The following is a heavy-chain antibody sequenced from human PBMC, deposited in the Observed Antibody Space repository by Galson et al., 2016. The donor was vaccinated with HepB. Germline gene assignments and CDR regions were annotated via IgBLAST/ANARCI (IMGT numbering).Heavy chain of an antibody. CDR3: ARGPNSDT. CDR1: GFTLTGNY. Sequence: SLRLSCAASGFTLTGNYMSWVRQAPGKGLEWISHVYTGGNAYSADSVKDRFTISRDHFNNTLYLQMNSLRVEDTAVYYCARGPNSDTWGQGTLVTVSS. V-gene: IGHV3-66*01. D-gene: IGHD4-23*01. J-gene: IGHJ5*02. CDR2: VYTGGNA.